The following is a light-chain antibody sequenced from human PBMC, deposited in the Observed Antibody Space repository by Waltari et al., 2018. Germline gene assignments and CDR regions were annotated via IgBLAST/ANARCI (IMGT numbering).Light chain of an antibody. J-gene: IGKJ1*01. Sequence: DIQMAQSPSTLSASVGDRVTITRRASQSISSWLAWYQQKPGKAPNLLIYKASALESGVPSRFSGSGSATDFTLTISGLQPDDFATYFCQQYNSFPWTFGQGTKVEIK. CDR3: QQYNSFPWT. V-gene: IGKV1-5*03. CDR1: QSISSW. CDR2: KAS.